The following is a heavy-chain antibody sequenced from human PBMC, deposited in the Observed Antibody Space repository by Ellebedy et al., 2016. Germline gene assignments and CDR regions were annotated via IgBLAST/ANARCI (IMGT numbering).Heavy chain of an antibody. CDR3: ARLTLGYCSTSSCSGPVY. V-gene: IGHV1-8*01. Sequence: ASVKVSXXASGYTFTSYDINWVRQATGQGLEWMGWMNPNSGNTGYAQKFQGRVTMTRNTSISTAYMELSSLRSEDTAVYYCARLTLGYCSTSSCSGPVYWGQGTLVTVSS. J-gene: IGHJ4*02. CDR2: MNPNSGNT. D-gene: IGHD2-2*01. CDR1: GYTFTSYD.